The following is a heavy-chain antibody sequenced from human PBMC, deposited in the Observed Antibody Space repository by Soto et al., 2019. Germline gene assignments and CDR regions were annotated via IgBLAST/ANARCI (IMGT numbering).Heavy chain of an antibody. Sequence: SETLSLTCTVSGDSISSYYWSWIRQPPGKGLEWIGNIFYSGSTNYNPSLKSRVIISVDTSKNQFSLKLSSVTAADTAVYCCTKSDRGHNYAFYWGQGTLVTVSS. CDR3: TKSDRGHNYAFY. CDR1: GDSISSYY. CDR2: IFYSGST. V-gene: IGHV4-59*01. D-gene: IGHD5-18*01. J-gene: IGHJ4*02.